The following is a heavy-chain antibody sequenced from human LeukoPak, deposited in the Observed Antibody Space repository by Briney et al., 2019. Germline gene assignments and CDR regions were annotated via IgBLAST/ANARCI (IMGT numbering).Heavy chain of an antibody. J-gene: IGHJ4*02. CDR1: GYPGGTYA. D-gene: IGHD1-1*01. CDR2: ISTSNGHA. CDR3: AGPGNFYYDS. Sequence: ASVKVSCKASGYPGGTYAITWVRQAPGQGLEWMGWISTSNGHADYAHKFQDRVTMTTDSSTNTAYMELQSLRSDDTAVYYCAGPGNFYYDSWGRGTLVTVSS. V-gene: IGHV1-18*01.